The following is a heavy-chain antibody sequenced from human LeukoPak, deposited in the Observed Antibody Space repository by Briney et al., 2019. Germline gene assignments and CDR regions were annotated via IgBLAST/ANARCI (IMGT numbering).Heavy chain of an antibody. D-gene: IGHD5-18*01. CDR1: GGSFSGYY. Sequence: SETLSLTCAVYGGSFSGYYWSWIRQPPGKGLEWIGEINHSGSTNYNPSLKSRVTIAVDTSKNQFALKASPVTAADTAVYYCARRRGYSYGVAWDWFDPWGQGTLVTVSS. CDR2: INHSGST. V-gene: IGHV4-34*01. CDR3: ARRRGYSYGVAWDWFDP. J-gene: IGHJ5*02.